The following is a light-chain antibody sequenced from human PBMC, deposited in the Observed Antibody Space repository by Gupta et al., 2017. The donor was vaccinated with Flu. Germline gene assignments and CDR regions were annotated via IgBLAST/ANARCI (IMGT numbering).Light chain of an antibody. CDR1: QNGISN. CDR2: CAS. CDR3: QQYNNRTPRT. V-gene: IGKV3-15*01. Sequence: DIVMTQPPATLPVSPGERATLSCRASQNGISNLSCYQQKTGQAPRLLIYCASTRANSIPARISSGSSGTAYTPTISSLQYEDFSVYYCQQYNNRTPRTFGEGTKVEIK. J-gene: IGKJ4*01.